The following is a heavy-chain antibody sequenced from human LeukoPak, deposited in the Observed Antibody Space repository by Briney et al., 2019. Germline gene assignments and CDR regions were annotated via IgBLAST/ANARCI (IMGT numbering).Heavy chain of an antibody. D-gene: IGHD2-15*01. CDR2: ISSSGSTI. CDR3: ARDHADIVVVVAASYDY. V-gene: IGHV3-11*01. CDR1: GFTFSDYY. Sequence: GGSLRLSCAASGFTFSDYYMSWIRQAPGKGLEWVSYISSSGSTIYYADSVKGRFTISRDNAKNSLYLQMNSLRAEDTAVYYCARDHADIVVVVAASYDYWGQGTLVTVSS. J-gene: IGHJ4*02.